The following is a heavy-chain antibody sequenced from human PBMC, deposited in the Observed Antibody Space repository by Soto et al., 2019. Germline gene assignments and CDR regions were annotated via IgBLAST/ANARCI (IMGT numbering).Heavy chain of an antibody. CDR1: GFSLSNAGLG. CDR2: IFSNDEK. D-gene: IGHD6-13*01. V-gene: IGHV2-26*04. Sequence: QVTVKESGPVLVKPTETLTLTCTVSGFSLSNAGLGVSWIRQPPGKALEWLAHIFSNDEKSYSTYLKSRLTLSKDTSKSQVVLIMTTMDPVDTATYYCASTYSTSWYWFDPWGQGTLVTVSS. CDR3: ASTYSTSWYWFDP. J-gene: IGHJ5*02.